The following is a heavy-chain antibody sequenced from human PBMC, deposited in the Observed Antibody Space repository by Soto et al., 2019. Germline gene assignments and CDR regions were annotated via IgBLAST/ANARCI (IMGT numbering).Heavy chain of an antibody. D-gene: IGHD3-16*01. Sequence: LRLSCAASGFTITNNYMTWVRQAPGKGLEWVSLIDSGGDTYYADSVKGRFTLSRDSSKNTLYLQMDSLRTEDTAVSNCAMGGSRYSYYGIDVWGLGTTVTVSS. CDR3: AMGGSRYSYYGIDV. J-gene: IGHJ6*02. V-gene: IGHV3-53*01. CDR1: GFTITNNY. CDR2: IDSGGDT.